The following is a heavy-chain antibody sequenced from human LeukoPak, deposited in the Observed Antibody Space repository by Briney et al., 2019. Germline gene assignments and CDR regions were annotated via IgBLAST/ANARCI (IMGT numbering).Heavy chain of an antibody. CDR2: IYYSGST. Sequence: EPSETLSLTCTVSGGSISSSNFYWGWIRQPPGKGLEWIGSIYYSGSTYYNPSLKSRVTISVDTSKNQFSLKLSSVTAADTAVYYCARAPSIAAAGTGRGYFDYWGQGSLVTVSS. CDR3: ARAPSIAAAGTGRGYFDY. J-gene: IGHJ4*02. V-gene: IGHV4-39*07. D-gene: IGHD6-13*01. CDR1: GGSISSSNFY.